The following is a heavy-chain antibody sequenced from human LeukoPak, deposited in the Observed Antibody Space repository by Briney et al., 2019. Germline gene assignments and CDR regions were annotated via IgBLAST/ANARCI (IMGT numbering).Heavy chain of an antibody. D-gene: IGHD3-16*02. J-gene: IGHJ4*02. CDR3: ARDGRLRLGELSLLVY. V-gene: IGHV4-39*02. CDR1: GGSISSSSYY. CDR2: IYYSGST. Sequence: PSETLSLTCTVSGGSISSSSYYWGWIRQPPGKGLEWIGSIYYSGSTYYNPSLKSRATISVDTSKNQFSLKLSYVTAADTAVYYCARDGRLRLGELSLLVYWGQGTLVTVSS.